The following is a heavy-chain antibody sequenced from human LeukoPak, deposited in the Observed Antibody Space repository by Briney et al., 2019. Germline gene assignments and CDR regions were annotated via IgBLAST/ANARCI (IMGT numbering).Heavy chain of an antibody. J-gene: IGHJ6*03. D-gene: IGHD3-10*01. CDR2: MNPNSGNT. Sequence: ASVKVSCKASGYTFTSYDINWVRQATGQGLEWMGWMNPNSGNTGYAQKFQGRVTITRNTSISTAYMELSSLRSEDTAVYYCARGRYYYGSGRLDYMDVWGKGTTVTVSS. CDR3: ARGRYYYGSGRLDYMDV. CDR1: GYTFTSYD. V-gene: IGHV1-8*03.